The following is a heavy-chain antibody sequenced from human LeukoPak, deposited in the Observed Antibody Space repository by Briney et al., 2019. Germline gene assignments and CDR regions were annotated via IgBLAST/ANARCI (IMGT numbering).Heavy chain of an antibody. Sequence: ASLKVSCKASGYTFTDYYLHWVRQAPGQGLEWMGWINTNSGGTNYAQTFQGRVTMTRDTSITTAYMELSRLRSDDTAVYFCARIGYNHYFDYWGQGTLVTVSS. CDR1: GYTFTDYY. D-gene: IGHD5-24*01. V-gene: IGHV1-2*02. CDR2: INTNSGGT. CDR3: ARIGYNHYFDY. J-gene: IGHJ4*02.